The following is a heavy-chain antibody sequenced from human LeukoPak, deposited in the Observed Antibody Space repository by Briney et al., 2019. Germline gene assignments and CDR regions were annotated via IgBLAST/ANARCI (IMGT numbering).Heavy chain of an antibody. CDR1: GGSLNGYY. CDR2: INYSGRT. Sequence: PSETLSLTCAVYGGSLNGYYWSWVRQPPGKGLEWIGEINYSGRTSYNPSLKSRVIISIDTSKNQFSLNLTSVTAADTAVYYCARPLGPEGGYFDYWGQGTLVTVSS. CDR3: ARPLGPEGGYFDY. V-gene: IGHV4-34*01. J-gene: IGHJ4*02. D-gene: IGHD1-26*01.